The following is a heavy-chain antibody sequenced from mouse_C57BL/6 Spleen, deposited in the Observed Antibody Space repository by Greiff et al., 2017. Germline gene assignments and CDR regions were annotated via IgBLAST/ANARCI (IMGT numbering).Heavy chain of an antibody. V-gene: IGHV7-3*01. D-gene: IGHD2-3*01. CDR3: ARWGVYDGYYVAY. Sequence: EVHLVESGGGLVQPGGSLSLSCAASGFTFTDYYMSWVRQPPGKALEWLGFIRNKANGYTTEYSASVKGRFTISRDNSQSILYLQMNALRAEDSATYYCARWGVYDGYYVAYWGQGTLVTVSA. CDR1: GFTFTDYY. CDR2: IRNKANGYTT. J-gene: IGHJ3*01.